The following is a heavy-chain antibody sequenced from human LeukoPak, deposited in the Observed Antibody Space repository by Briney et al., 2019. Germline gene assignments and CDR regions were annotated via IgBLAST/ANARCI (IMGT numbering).Heavy chain of an antibody. D-gene: IGHD3-22*01. CDR2: ISTSGSYI. CDR1: GFTFSNYR. J-gene: IGHJ4*02. Sequence: PGGSLRLSCAASGFTFSNYRMNGVREAPGKGLEWVSSISTSGSYIYYADSVKGRFTISRDNAKNSLYLQMNSLRAEDTAVYYCARDWDTDYYDSSGYYNDYWGQGTLVTVSS. CDR3: ARDWDTDYYDSSGYYNDY. V-gene: IGHV3-21*01.